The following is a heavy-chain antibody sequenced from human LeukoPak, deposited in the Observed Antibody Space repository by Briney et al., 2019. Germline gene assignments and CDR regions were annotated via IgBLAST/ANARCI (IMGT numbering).Heavy chain of an antibody. Sequence: GGSLRLSCAASGFTFSSYAMHWVRQAPGKELEWVAVISYDGSNKYYADSVKGRFTISRDNSKNTLYLQMNSLRAEDTAVYYCARGYTYYYDSSGYYSFGYWGQGTLVTVSS. V-gene: IGHV3-30-3*01. D-gene: IGHD3-22*01. J-gene: IGHJ4*02. CDR1: GFTFSSYA. CDR2: ISYDGSNK. CDR3: ARGYTYYYDSSGYYSFGY.